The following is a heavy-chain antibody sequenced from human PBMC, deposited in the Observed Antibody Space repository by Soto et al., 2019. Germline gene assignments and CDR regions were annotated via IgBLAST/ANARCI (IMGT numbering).Heavy chain of an antibody. D-gene: IGHD6-6*01. V-gene: IGHV3-21*02. CDR2: ISSTSAYI. CDR1: GFTFSGRT. CDR3: AGSVAGGGGLDV. J-gene: IGHJ6*02. Sequence: EVQLVESGGGLVKPGGSLRLSCEASGFTFSGRTMTWVRQAPGKGLEWVSSISSTSAYIHYADSVKGRFTISRDNANNAWFLQMNGLRAAYTALYYGAGSVAGGGGLDVSGRGTTVSVSS.